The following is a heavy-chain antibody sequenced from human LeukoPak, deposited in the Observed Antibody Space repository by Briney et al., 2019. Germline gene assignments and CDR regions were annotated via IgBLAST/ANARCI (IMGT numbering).Heavy chain of an antibody. D-gene: IGHD5-18*01. CDR1: GFTFSSYW. CDR3: ARDVGYRSWFDP. V-gene: IGHV3-7*01. Sequence: GGSLRLSCTASGFTFSSYWMDWVRQAPGKGLEWVANIKQDGSEKYYVDSVKGRFTISRDNAKNSLYLQMNSLRAEDTAVYYCARDVGYRSWFDPWGQGTLVIVSS. CDR2: IKQDGSEK. J-gene: IGHJ5*02.